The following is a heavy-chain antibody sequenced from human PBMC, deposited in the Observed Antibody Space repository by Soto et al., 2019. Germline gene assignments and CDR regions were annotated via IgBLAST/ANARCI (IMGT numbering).Heavy chain of an antibody. CDR2: IYFGGTT. CDR1: DGSISPDD. Sequence: SGTLSLTCAVSDGSISPDDWAWIRRPPGKGLEWLGYIYFGGTTTYNPSLKSRLTMSLDTSKNQFSLKLTSVAAADTAVYYCARLGGFYQAFDSWGQGALVT. D-gene: IGHD3-22*01. J-gene: IGHJ4*02. V-gene: IGHV4-59*12. CDR3: ARLGGFYQAFDS.